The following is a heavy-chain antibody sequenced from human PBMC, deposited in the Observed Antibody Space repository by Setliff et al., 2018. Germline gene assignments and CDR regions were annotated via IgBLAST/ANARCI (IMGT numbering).Heavy chain of an antibody. CDR2: IYYSGSI. J-gene: IGHJ4*02. D-gene: IGHD5-12*01. CDR3: ARGGTFRYFDY. V-gene: IGHV4-39*07. CDR1: GGSITSTSYY. Sequence: SETLSLTCTVSGGSITSTSYYWGWIRQPPGKGLEWIGSIYYSGSIYYNPSLKSRVTMSLDTSKNQLSLELSSVTAADTAVYYCARGGTFRYFDYWGQGTPVTVSS.